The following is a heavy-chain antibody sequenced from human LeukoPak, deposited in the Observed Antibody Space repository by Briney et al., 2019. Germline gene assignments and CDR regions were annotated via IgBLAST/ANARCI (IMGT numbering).Heavy chain of an antibody. V-gene: IGHV3-21*01. CDR2: ISSSSSYI. J-gene: IGHJ6*02. D-gene: IGHD6-19*01. Sequence: GGSLRLSCAASGFVFSGHWMHWVRQAPGKGLEWVSSISSSSSYIYYADSVKGRFTISRDNAKNSLYLQMNSLRAEDTAVYYCARDRRRDSGWYGSYYYGMDVWGQGTTVTVSS. CDR3: ARDRRRDSGWYGSYYYGMDV. CDR1: GFVFSGHW.